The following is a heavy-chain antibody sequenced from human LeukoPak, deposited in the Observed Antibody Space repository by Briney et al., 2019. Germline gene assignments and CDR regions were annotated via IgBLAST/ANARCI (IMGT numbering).Heavy chain of an antibody. J-gene: IGHJ4*02. Sequence: SETLSLTCAVYGGSFSGYYWSWIRQPPGKGLEWIGEINHSGSTNYNPSLKSRVTISVDTSKNQFSLKPSSVTAADTAVYYCARGRGIAARRGYDYWGQGTLVTVSS. CDR3: ARGRGIAARRGYDY. D-gene: IGHD6-6*01. CDR2: INHSGST. V-gene: IGHV4-34*01. CDR1: GGSFSGYY.